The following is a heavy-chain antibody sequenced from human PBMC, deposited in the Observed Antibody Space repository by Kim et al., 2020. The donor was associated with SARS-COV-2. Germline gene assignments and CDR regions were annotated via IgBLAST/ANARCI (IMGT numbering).Heavy chain of an antibody. CDR1: GFTFSSYA. J-gene: IGHJ6*02. CDR2: ISYDGSNK. V-gene: IGHV3-30*04. Sequence: GGSLRLSCAASGFTFSSYAMHWVRQAPGKGLEWVAVISYDGSNKYYADSVKGRFTISRDNSKNTLYLQMNSLRAEDTAVYYCARKDIGGATTLYGMDVWGPGTTVTVSS. D-gene: IGHD1-26*01. CDR3: ARKDIGGATTLYGMDV.